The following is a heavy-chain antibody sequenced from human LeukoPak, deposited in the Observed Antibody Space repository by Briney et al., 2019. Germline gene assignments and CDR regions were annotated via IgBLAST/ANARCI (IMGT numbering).Heavy chain of an antibody. D-gene: IGHD3-3*01. CDR3: ARDRLHPEWSGKTNWFDP. V-gene: IGHV4-30-4*01. CDR2: IYYSGST. CDR1: GGSISSGDFY. J-gene: IGHJ5*02. Sequence: SQTLSLTCTVSGGSISSGDFYWSWIRPAPGKGLEWIGYIYYSGSTYYNPSLKSRVTISVDTSKNQFSLKLSSVTAADTAVYYCARDRLHPEWSGKTNWFDPWGQGTLVTVSS.